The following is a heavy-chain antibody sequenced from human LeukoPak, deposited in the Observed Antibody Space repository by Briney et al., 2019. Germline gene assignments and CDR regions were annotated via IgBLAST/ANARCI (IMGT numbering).Heavy chain of an antibody. D-gene: IGHD1/OR15-1a*01. V-gene: IGHV1-24*01. J-gene: IGHJ6*02. CDR1: GYTLTELS. CDR3: ATSPTNKYYYYGMDV. Sequence: ASVKVSCKVSGYTLTELSMHWVRQAPGKGLEWMGGFDPEDGETIYAQKFQGRVTITEDTSTDTAYMELSSLRSEDTAVYYCATSPTNKYYYYGMDVWGQGTTVTVSS. CDR2: FDPEDGET.